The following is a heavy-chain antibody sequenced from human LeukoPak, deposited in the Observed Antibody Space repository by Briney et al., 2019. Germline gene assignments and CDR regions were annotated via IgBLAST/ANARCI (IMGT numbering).Heavy chain of an antibody. Sequence: PSETLSLTCAVYGGSFSGYYWSWIRQPPGKGLEWIGEINHSGSTNYNPSLKSRVTISVGTSKNQFSLKLSSVTAADTAVYYCARDRRYTAMVVNFDYWGQGTLVTVSS. V-gene: IGHV4-34*01. CDR2: INHSGST. CDR1: GGSFSGYY. J-gene: IGHJ4*02. D-gene: IGHD5-18*01. CDR3: ARDRRYTAMVVNFDY.